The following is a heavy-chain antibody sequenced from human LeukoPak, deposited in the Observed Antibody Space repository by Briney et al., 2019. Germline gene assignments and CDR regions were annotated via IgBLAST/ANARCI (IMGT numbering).Heavy chain of an antibody. D-gene: IGHD3-10*01. V-gene: IGHV4-59*01. CDR3: ARVEEGYGSGRRENYYYYYMDV. CDR2: IYYSGST. Sequence: SETLSLTCAVSGGSISSYYWSWIRQPPGKGLEWIGYIYYSGSTNYNPSLKSRVIISVDTSKNQFSLKLSSVTAADTAVYYCARVEEGYGSGRRENYYYYYMDVWGKGTTVTISS. J-gene: IGHJ6*03. CDR1: GGSISSYY.